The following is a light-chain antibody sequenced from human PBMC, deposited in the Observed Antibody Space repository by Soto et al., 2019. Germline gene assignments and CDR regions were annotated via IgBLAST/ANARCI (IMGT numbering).Light chain of an antibody. J-gene: IGKJ2*01. CDR3: QQYNSYSPGYT. Sequence: DLPMTQSPSTLSASVGDRVTITCRASQSISSWLAWYQQKPGKAPKLLIYDASSLESGVPSRFSGSGSGTEFTLTISSLQPDDFATYYCQQYNSYSPGYTFGQGTKVEIK. CDR1: QSISSW. V-gene: IGKV1-5*01. CDR2: DAS.